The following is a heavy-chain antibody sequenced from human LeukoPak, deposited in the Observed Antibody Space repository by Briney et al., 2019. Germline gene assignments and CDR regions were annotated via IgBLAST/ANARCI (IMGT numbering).Heavy chain of an antibody. J-gene: IGHJ4*02. CDR1: GFTFSSYG. CDR3: AKDRDYYDSSGYYYFDY. D-gene: IGHD3-22*01. CDR2: ISYDGSNK. Sequence: GGSLRLSCAASGFTFSSYGMHWVRQAPGKGLEWAAVISYDGSNKYYADSVKGRFTISRDNSKNTLYLQMNSLRAEDTAVYYCAKDRDYYDSSGYYYFDYWGQGTLVTVSS. V-gene: IGHV3-30*18.